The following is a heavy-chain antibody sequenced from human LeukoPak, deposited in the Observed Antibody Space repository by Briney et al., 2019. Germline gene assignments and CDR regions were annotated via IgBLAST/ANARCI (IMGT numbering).Heavy chain of an antibody. D-gene: IGHD6-19*01. CDR3: ARSRDSSGWYQGYYYYGMDV. J-gene: IGHJ6*02. CDR1: GFTVSSNY. Sequence: PGGSLRLSCAASGFTVSSNYMSWVRQAPGKGLEWVSVIYSGGSTYYADSVKGRFTISRDNSKNTLYLQMNSLRAEDTAVYYCARSRDSSGWYQGYYYYGMDVWGQGTTVTVSS. V-gene: IGHV3-66*01. CDR2: IYSGGST.